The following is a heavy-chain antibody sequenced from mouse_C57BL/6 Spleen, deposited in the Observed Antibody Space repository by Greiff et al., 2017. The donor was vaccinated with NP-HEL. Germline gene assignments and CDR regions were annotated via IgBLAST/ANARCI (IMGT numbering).Heavy chain of an antibody. Sequence: EVKLMESGGGLVKPGGSLKLSCAASGFTFSSYAMSWVRQTPEKRLEWVATISDGGSYTYYPDNVKGRFTISRDNAKNNLYLQMSHLKSEDTAMYYCARDDGVTTTWFAYWGQGTLVTVSA. CDR1: GFTFSSYA. D-gene: IGHD2-2*01. CDR3: ARDDGVTTTWFAY. CDR2: ISDGGSYT. J-gene: IGHJ3*01. V-gene: IGHV5-4*01.